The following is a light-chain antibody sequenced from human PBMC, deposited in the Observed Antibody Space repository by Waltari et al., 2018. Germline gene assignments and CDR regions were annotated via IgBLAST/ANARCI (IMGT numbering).Light chain of an antibody. CDR2: AAS. CDR1: QSTSTY. V-gene: IGKV1-39*01. CDR3: QQSYSSLYT. J-gene: IGKJ2*01. Sequence: DIQMTQSPSSLSASVGDRVTITCRASQSTSTYLNWFQQKPGEAPKLLIYAASSLQGGVSSRFSGSGSGTDFTLTITSLQPEDFATYFCQQSYSSLYTFGQGTKLEI.